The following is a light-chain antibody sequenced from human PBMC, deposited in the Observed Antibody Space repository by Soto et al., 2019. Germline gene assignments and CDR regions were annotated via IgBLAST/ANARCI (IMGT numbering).Light chain of an antibody. J-gene: IGLJ2*01. Sequence: QSAPTQPASVSGSPGQSITISCTGTSSDVRGYNYVSWYQQHPGKAPKIIIYDVTNRPSGVSNRFSGSKSGNTASLTISGLQAEDEADYYCISYTSTSTVVFGGGTKLTVL. CDR2: DVT. CDR3: ISYTSTSTVV. CDR1: SSDVRGYNY. V-gene: IGLV2-14*01.